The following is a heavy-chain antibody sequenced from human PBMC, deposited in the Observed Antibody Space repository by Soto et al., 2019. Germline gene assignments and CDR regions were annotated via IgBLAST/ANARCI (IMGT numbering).Heavy chain of an antibody. CDR1: GGSFSGYY. J-gene: IGHJ6*02. CDR3: ARVVIVVVITTYYYYYGMDV. D-gene: IGHD3-22*01. V-gene: IGHV4-34*01. Sequence: SETLSLTCAVCGGSFSGYYWSWIRQPPGKGLEWIGEINHSGSTNYNPSLKSRVTISVDTSKNQFSLKLSSVTAADTAVYYCARVVIVVVITTYYYYYGMDVWGQGTTVTVSS. CDR2: INHSGST.